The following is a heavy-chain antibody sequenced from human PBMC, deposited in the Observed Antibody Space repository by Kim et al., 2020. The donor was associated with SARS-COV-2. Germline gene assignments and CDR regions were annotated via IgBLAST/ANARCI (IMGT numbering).Heavy chain of an antibody. J-gene: IGHJ4*02. V-gene: IGHV3-23*01. CDR2: ST. Sequence: STYYADSLKGRFTISRDNSKTTLYLQMSSLRADDTAVYYCAKRTPNYFDYWGQGTLVTVSS. CDR3: AKRTPNYFDY.